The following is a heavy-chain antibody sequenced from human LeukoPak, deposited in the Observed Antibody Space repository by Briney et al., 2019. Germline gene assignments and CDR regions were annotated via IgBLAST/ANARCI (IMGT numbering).Heavy chain of an antibody. Sequence: SETLSLTCTVSGYSISSGYYWGWIRQPPGKGLEWIGSIYHSGSTYYNPSLKSRVTISVDTSKNQFSLKLSSVTAADTAVYYCARDWYSSGWFNWFGPWGQGTLVTVSS. J-gene: IGHJ5*02. CDR2: IYHSGST. CDR1: GYSISSGYY. V-gene: IGHV4-38-2*02. CDR3: ARDWYSSGWFNWFGP. D-gene: IGHD6-19*01.